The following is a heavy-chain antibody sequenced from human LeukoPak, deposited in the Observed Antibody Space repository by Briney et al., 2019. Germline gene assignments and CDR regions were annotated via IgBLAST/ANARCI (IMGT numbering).Heavy chain of an antibody. Sequence: GGSLRLSCAASGFTFNRHWMTWVRQAPGKGLEWVANIREDGNKKYYVDSVKGRFTVSRDNAKNSLYLQMNSLRAEDTAMYYCARHIPRGNNYFDYWGQGALVTVSS. CDR2: IREDGNKK. D-gene: IGHD3-16*01. V-gene: IGHV3-7*01. CDR3: ARHIPRGNNYFDY. J-gene: IGHJ4*02. CDR1: GFTFNRHW.